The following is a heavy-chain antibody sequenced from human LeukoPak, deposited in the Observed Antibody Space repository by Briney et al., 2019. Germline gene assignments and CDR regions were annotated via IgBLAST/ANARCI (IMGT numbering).Heavy chain of an antibody. CDR1: GYTLTELS. V-gene: IGHV1-24*01. D-gene: IGHD3-10*01. Sequence: ASVKVSCKVSGYTLTELSMHWVQQAPGKGLEWMGGFDPEDGETIYAQKFQGRVTMTEDTSTDTAYMELSSLRSEDTAVYYCATEIPRWMGTMVRGVISSWGQGTLVTVSS. CDR2: FDPEDGET. J-gene: IGHJ4*02. CDR3: ATEIPRWMGTMVRGVISS.